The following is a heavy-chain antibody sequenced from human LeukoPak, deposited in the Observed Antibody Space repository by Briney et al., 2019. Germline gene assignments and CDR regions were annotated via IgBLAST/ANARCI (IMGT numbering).Heavy chain of an antibody. V-gene: IGHV1-18*01. CDR2: ISAYNGNT. D-gene: IGHD3-10*01. CDR3: AREATGGFGELLGYGMDV. Sequence: GASVKVSCKASGYTFTSYGISWVRQAPGQGLEWMGWISAYNGNTNYAQKLQGGVTMTTDTSTSTAYMELRSLRSDDTAVYYCAREATGGFGELLGYGMDVWGKGTTVTVSS. J-gene: IGHJ6*04. CDR1: GYTFTSYG.